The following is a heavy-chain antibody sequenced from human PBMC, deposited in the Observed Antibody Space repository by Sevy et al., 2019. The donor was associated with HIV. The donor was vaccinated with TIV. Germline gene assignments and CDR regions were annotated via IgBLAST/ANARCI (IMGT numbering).Heavy chain of an antibody. Sequence: GGSLRLSCAASGFTFSNYWMSWVRQAPGKGLEWVANIKQDGSEKYYVDSVKGRFTISRDNAKNSLYLQTNSLRAEDTAVYYCARHYRTDPFYYSGSGGYYYPSYFDYCGQGTLVTVSS. J-gene: IGHJ4*02. CDR2: IKQDGSEK. V-gene: IGHV3-7*01. CDR3: ARHYRTDPFYYSGSGGYYYPSYFDY. D-gene: IGHD3-22*01. CDR1: GFTFSNYW.